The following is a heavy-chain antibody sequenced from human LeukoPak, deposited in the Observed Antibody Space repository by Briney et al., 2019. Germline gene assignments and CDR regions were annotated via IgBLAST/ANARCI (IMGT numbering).Heavy chain of an antibody. V-gene: IGHV4-39*07. CDR3: ARVVLRSGYWYFDL. D-gene: IGHD2/OR15-2a*01. Sequence: SETLSLTCTVSGGSISSSSYYWGWIRQPPGKGLEWIGSFSYTGSTHYNPSLKSRVTISVDTSKNQFSLKLSSVTAADTAVYYCARVVLRSGYWYFDLWGRGTLVTVSP. CDR2: FSYTGST. J-gene: IGHJ2*01. CDR1: GGSISSSSYY.